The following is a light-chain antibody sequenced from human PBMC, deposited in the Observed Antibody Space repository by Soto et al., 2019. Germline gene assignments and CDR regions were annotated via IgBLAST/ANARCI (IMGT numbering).Light chain of an antibody. J-gene: IGLJ2*01. CDR3: SSYTRNSTLV. V-gene: IGLV2-14*01. Sequence: QSVLTQPASVSGSPGQSITISCTGTSSDVGGYNYVSWYQLHPGKAPKLMIYEVSNRPSGVSNRFSGSKSGNTASLTISGLQAEDEADYYCSSYTRNSTLVFGGGTKLTVL. CDR1: SSDVGGYNY. CDR2: EVS.